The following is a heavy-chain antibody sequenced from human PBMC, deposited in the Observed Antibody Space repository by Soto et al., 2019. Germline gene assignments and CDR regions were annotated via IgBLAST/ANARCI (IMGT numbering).Heavy chain of an antibody. V-gene: IGHV3-23*01. Sequence: GGSRGRSGAASGCTSSNYAKSWVRQAPGKGLEWVSGIGSGGGTTHLADSVKGRFTISRDNSKNTLYLQMNSLRAEDTAVYYCGKDPNGDYIGAFDIWGQGTMVTVSS. CDR3: GKDPNGDYIGAFDI. CDR1: GCTSSNYA. CDR2: IGSGGGTT. J-gene: IGHJ3*02. D-gene: IGHD4-17*01.